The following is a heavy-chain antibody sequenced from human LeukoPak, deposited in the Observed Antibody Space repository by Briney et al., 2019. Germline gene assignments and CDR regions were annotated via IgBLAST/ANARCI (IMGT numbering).Heavy chain of an antibody. D-gene: IGHD2-15*01. CDR2: INPSGGST. Sequence: ASVRVSSMASGYTFTIYYMHCVRQTPGQGLEWMGIINPSGGSTSYAQKFQGRVTITTDTSTSTVYMELSSLRSEDTAVYYCARGSSVAYYFDYWGQGTLVPVSS. CDR3: ARGSSVAYYFDY. CDR1: GYTFTIYY. J-gene: IGHJ4*02. V-gene: IGHV1-46*01.